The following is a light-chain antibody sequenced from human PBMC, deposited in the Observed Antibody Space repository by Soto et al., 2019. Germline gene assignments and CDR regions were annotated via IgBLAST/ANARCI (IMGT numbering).Light chain of an antibody. Sequence: EIVLKLSLATLSLNPGERATLSCRASQSVSSSLAWYQQKLGQAPRLLIYGASNRAAGIPDRFSGSGSGTDFTLTISRLEPEDFAVYYCHQYSSSRRTFGQGTKVDIK. CDR1: QSVSSS. CDR3: HQYSSSRRT. CDR2: GAS. J-gene: IGKJ1*01. V-gene: IGKV3-20*01.